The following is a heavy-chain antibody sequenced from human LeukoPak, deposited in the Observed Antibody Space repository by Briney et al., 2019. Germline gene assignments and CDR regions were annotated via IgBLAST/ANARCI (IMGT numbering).Heavy chain of an antibody. D-gene: IGHD3-22*01. Sequence: ASVKVSCKASGYTFTSYYMHWVRQAPGQGLEWMGIINPSGGSTSYAQKFQGRVIMTRDMSTSTVYMELSSLRSEDTAVYYCARDGHYYDSSGYFDYWGQGTLVTVSS. J-gene: IGHJ4*02. CDR1: GYTFTSYY. CDR3: ARDGHYYDSSGYFDY. CDR2: INPSGGST. V-gene: IGHV1-46*01.